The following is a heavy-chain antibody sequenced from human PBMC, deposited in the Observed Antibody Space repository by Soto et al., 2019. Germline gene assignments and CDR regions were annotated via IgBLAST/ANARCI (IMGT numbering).Heavy chain of an antibody. Sequence: QVPLVQSGAEVKKPGASVQVSCKASGYSFSTYGISWVRQAPGQGLEWMGWISAYNGNTNYAQKFQGRVAMTTETSTRIAYMDLTGLRSDDTAVYYCARGGTGAHSTGRYDYWGQGTLVTVSS. CDR3: ARGGTGAHSTGRYDY. J-gene: IGHJ4*02. CDR1: GYSFSTYG. D-gene: IGHD6-19*01. CDR2: ISAYNGNT. V-gene: IGHV1-18*04.